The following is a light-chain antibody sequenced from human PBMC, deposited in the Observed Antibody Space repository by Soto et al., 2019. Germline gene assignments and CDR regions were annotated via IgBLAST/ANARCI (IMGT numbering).Light chain of an antibody. V-gene: IGKV3-20*01. Sequence: LVMTQSPAPLAVSLGERATLSCRASQSISSNLAWYQQKPDQAPRLLFYGATSRATGIPDRFSGSGSGTDFTLTISRLEPEDFAVYYCQQYGSSHITFGQGTRLEIK. CDR1: QSISSN. CDR3: QQYGSSHIT. CDR2: GAT. J-gene: IGKJ5*01.